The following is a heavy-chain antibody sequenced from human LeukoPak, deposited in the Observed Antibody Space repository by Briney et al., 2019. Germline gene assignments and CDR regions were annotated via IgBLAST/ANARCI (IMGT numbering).Heavy chain of an antibody. CDR2: IGTAGDT. Sequence: GGPLRLSCAASGFTFSSYDMHWVREATGRGLEWVSAIGTAGDTYYPGSVKGRFTISRENAKNSLYLQMNSLRAGDTAVYYCARGRPAYSSSWYPLFDYYYMDVWGKGTTVTISS. CDR3: ARGRPAYSSSWYPLFDYYYMDV. CDR1: GFTFSSYD. V-gene: IGHV3-13*01. D-gene: IGHD6-13*01. J-gene: IGHJ6*03.